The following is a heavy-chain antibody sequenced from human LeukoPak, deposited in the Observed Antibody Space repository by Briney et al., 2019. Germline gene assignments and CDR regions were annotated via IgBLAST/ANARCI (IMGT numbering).Heavy chain of an antibody. V-gene: IGHV4-59*05. J-gene: IGHJ4*02. CDR2: IYYSGST. Sequence: PSETLSLTCTVSGGSISSYYWSWIRQPPGKGLEWIGSIYYSGSTYYNPSLKSRVTISVDTSKNQFSLKLSSVTAADTAVYYCARLSRLTFDYWGQGTLVTVSS. D-gene: IGHD2/OR15-2a*01. CDR3: ARLSRLTFDY. CDR1: GGSISSYY.